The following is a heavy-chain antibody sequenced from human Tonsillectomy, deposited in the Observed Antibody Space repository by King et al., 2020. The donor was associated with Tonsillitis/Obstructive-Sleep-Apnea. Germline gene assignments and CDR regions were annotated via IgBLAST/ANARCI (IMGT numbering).Heavy chain of an antibody. D-gene: IGHD7-27*01. CDR2: INPSGGST. J-gene: IGHJ4*02. CDR3: ARDGKELGRSHYFDY. Sequence: QLVQSGAEVKKPGASVKVSCKVSGYTFTSYYMHWVRQAPGQGLEWMGIINPSGGSTSYAQKFQGRVTMTRDTSTSTVYMELSSLRSEDTAVYYCARDGKELGRSHYFDYWGQGTLVTVSS. V-gene: IGHV1-46*01. CDR1: GYTFTSYY.